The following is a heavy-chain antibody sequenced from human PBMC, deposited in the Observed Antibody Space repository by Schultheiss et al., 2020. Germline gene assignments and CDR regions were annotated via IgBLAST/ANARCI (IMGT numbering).Heavy chain of an antibody. V-gene: IGHV4-34*01. D-gene: IGHD5-18*01. Sequence: SETLSLTCAVYGGSFSGYYWSWIRQPPGKGLEWIGEINHSGSTNYNPSLKIRVTISVDTSKNQFSLKLSSVTAADTAVYYCAREDTVMVANDYWGQGTLVTVYS. CDR2: INHSGST. CDR1: GGSFSGYY. CDR3: AREDTVMVANDY. J-gene: IGHJ4*02.